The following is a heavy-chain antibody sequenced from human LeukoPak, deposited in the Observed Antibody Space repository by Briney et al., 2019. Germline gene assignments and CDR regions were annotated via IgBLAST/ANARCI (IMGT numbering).Heavy chain of an antibody. Sequence: GGSLRLSCAASGFTFSSYWMSWVRQAPGKGLEWVSAISGSGGSTYYADSVKGRFTISRDNSKNTLYLQMNSLRAEDTAVYYCAEMPRITMVRGVIINFDYWGQGTLVTVSS. D-gene: IGHD3-10*01. V-gene: IGHV3-23*01. CDR1: GFTFSSYW. J-gene: IGHJ4*02. CDR2: ISGSGGST. CDR3: AEMPRITMVRGVIINFDY.